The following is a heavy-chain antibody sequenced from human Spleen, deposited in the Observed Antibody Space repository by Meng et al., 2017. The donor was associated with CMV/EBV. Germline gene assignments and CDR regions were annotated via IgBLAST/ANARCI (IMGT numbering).Heavy chain of an antibody. CDR2: IYHSEST. J-gene: IGHJ4*02. CDR3: ARFGDDSSKDY. Sequence: CAVSGGSISSSNWWRWVRQPPGKGLEWIGEIYHSESTNYNPSLKSRVTISVDKSKNQFSLKLSSVTAADTAVYYCARFGDDSSKDYWGQGTLVTVSS. D-gene: IGHD3-16*01. CDR1: GGSISSSNW. V-gene: IGHV4-4*02.